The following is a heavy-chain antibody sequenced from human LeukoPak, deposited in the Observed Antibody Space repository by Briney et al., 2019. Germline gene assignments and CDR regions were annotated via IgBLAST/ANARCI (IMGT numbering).Heavy chain of an antibody. V-gene: IGHV1-69*13. CDR1: GGTFSSYA. J-gene: IGHJ4*02. CDR2: IIPIFGTA. CDR3: ARDRDWAGYSYGFYY. D-gene: IGHD5-18*01. Sequence: ASVKVSCKASGGTFSSYAISWVRQAPGQGLEWMGGIIPIFGTANYAQKFQGRVTITADVSTSTAYMELSSLRSEDTAVYYCARDRDWAGYSYGFYYWGQGTLVTVSS.